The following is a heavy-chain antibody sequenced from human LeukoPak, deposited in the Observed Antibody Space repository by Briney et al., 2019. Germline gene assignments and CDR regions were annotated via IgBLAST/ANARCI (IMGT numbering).Heavy chain of an antibody. CDR2: FLAGGLL. V-gene: IGHV3-66*01. J-gene: IGHJ4*02. Sequence: GGSLRLSCVGSGFNVTTNNMYWVRQAPGKGLECVSTFLAGGLLDYADSVRDRFTISRDTSKNTLYLQMNSLSAEDQAGDDGXXXXXXXXXXXXXGQGTLVTVSS. CDR1: GFNVTTNN. CDR3: XXXXXXXXXXXX.